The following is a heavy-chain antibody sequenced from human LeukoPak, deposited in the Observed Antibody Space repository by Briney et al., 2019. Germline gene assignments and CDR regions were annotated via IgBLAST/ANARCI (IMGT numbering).Heavy chain of an antibody. D-gene: IGHD1-1*01. CDR3: AKSRSGSANWALQIFDN. J-gene: IGHJ4*02. Sequence: GGSLRLSCAASGFTFDDYGMSWVRQVPGKGLEWVSGINWNGDNTGYADSMKGRFTISRDNSNNSLFVQMNSLRAEDTAVYFCAKSRSGSANWALQIFDNWGQGTLVTVSS. CDR1: GFTFDDYG. V-gene: IGHV3-20*04. CDR2: INWNGDNT.